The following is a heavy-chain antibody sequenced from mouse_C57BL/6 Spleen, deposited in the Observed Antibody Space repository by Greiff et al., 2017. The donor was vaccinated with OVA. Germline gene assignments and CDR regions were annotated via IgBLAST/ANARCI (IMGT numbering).Heavy chain of an antibody. CDR1: GYTFTSYW. Sequence: QVQLKQPGAELVKPGASVKLSCKASGYTFTSYWMHWVKQRPGQGLEWIGMIHPNSGSTNYNEKFKSKATLTVDKSSSTAYMQLSSLTSEDSAVYYCARDPYWYFDVWGTGTTVTVSS. V-gene: IGHV1-64*01. CDR3: ARDPYWYFDV. CDR2: IHPNSGST. J-gene: IGHJ1*03.